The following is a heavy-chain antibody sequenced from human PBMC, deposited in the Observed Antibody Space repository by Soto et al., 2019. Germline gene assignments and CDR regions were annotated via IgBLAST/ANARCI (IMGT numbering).Heavy chain of an antibody. J-gene: IGHJ4*02. CDR2: IYRTGNT. V-gene: IGHV4-30-2*01. D-gene: IGHD2-2*01. CDR1: GDSMTSGDYS. CDR3: ARGDYQYSIDY. Sequence: TLALTCTVSGDSMTSGDYSWSWIRQPPGKGLEWLGYIYRTGNTHYSPSLKSRVSISQDRSKNQFSLELTSVTAADTAVYYCARGDYQYSIDYWGQGTLVTVSS.